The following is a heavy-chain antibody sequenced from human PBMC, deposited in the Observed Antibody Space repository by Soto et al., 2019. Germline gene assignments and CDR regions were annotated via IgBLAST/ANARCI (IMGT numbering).Heavy chain of an antibody. J-gene: IGHJ4*02. V-gene: IGHV3-66*01. D-gene: IGHD5-18*01. Sequence: GGSLRLSCAASGFTVSSNYMSWVRQAPGKGLEWVSVIYSGGSTYYADSVKGRFTISRDNSKNTLYLQMNSLRAEDTTVYYCARSPYSYGPIDYWGQGTLVTVSS. CDR3: ARSPYSYGPIDY. CDR1: GFTVSSNY. CDR2: IYSGGST.